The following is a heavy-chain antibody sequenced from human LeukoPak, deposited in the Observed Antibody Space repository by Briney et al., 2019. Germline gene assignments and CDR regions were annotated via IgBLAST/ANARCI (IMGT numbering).Heavy chain of an antibody. CDR3: ARGKTMVYCGGDCYRFDN. D-gene: IGHD2-21*02. CDR2: INPNSGDT. Sequence: ASVKVSCKASGYILTDYYMHWVRQAPGQGLEWMGWINPNSGDTNYAQKFQGRVTMTRDTSISTAYMELSRLLSGDTAVYYCARGKTMVYCGGDCYRFDNWGQGTLVTVSS. CDR1: GYILTDYY. V-gene: IGHV1-2*02. J-gene: IGHJ4*02.